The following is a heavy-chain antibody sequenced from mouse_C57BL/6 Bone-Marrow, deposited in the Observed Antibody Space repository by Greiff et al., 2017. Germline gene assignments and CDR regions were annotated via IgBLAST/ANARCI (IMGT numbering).Heavy chain of an antibody. CDR2: ISSGSSTI. V-gene: IGHV5-17*01. J-gene: IGHJ1*03. Sequence: EVHLVESRGGLVKPGGSLKLSCAASGFTFSDYGMHWVRQAPEKGLEWVAYISSGSSTIYYADTVKGRFTISRDNAKNTLFLQMTSLRSEDTAMYYCARVQGYWYFDVWGTGTTVTVSS. CDR1: GFTFSDYG. CDR3: ARVQGYWYFDV.